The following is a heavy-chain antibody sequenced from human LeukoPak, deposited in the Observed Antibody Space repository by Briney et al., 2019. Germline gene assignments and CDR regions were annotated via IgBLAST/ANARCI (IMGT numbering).Heavy chain of an antibody. CDR3: ARWYCSSAYCYYDY. Sequence: SETLSLTCTVSGGSISSGGYYWSWIRQPPGKGLEWIGYIYHSGSTYYNPSLKSRVTISVDRSKNQFSLKLSSVTAVDTAVYYCARWYCSSAYCYYDYWGQGTLVTVSS. D-gene: IGHD2-2*01. J-gene: IGHJ4*02. CDR2: IYHSGST. CDR1: GGSISSGGYY. V-gene: IGHV4-30-2*01.